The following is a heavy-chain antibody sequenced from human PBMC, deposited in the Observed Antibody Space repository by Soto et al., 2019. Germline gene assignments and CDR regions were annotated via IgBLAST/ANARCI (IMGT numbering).Heavy chain of an antibody. CDR2: ISGSGGST. CDR1: GFTFSSYA. Sequence: PGGSLRLSCAASGFTFSSYAMSWVRQAPGKGPEWVSAISGSGGSTYYADSVKGRFTISRDNSKNTLYLQMNSLRAEDTAVYYCAKLYCSSTSCYDNAFDIWGQGTMVTVSS. J-gene: IGHJ3*02. V-gene: IGHV3-23*01. CDR3: AKLYCSSTSCYDNAFDI. D-gene: IGHD2-2*01.